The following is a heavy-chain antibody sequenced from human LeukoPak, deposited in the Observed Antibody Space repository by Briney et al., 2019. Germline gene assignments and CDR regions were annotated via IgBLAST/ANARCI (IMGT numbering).Heavy chain of an antibody. V-gene: IGHV3-7*03. CDR2: IKPDGSEK. CDR1: GFTFSSTW. CDR3: AKAFSSSWDEAYFDY. J-gene: IGHJ4*02. D-gene: IGHD6-13*01. Sequence: GGSLRLSCAASGFTFSSTWMNWVRQTPGEGLEWVANIKPDGSEKFYVDSVKGRFTISRDNSKNTLYLQMNSLRAEDTAVYYCAKAFSSSWDEAYFDYWGQGTLVTVSS.